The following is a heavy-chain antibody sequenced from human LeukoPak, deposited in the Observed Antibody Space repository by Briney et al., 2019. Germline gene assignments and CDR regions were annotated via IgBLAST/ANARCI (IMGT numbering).Heavy chain of an antibody. V-gene: IGHV4-59*01. Sequence: PSETLSLTCTVSGGSISSYYWSWIGQPPGKGLEWIGYIYYSGSTNYNPSLKSRVTVSVDTSKNQFSLKLSSVTAADTAVYYCARDSSYDFWSGYQNFGMDVWGQGTTVTVSS. CDR2: IYYSGST. CDR3: ARDSSYDFWSGYQNFGMDV. CDR1: GGSISSYY. J-gene: IGHJ6*02. D-gene: IGHD3-3*01.